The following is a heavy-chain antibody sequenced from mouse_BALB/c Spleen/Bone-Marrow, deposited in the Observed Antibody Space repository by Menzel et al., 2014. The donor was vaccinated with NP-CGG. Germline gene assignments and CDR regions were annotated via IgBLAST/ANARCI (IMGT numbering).Heavy chain of an antibody. CDR1: GYTFTSYW. V-gene: IGHV1-87*01. CDR2: IYPGDGDT. J-gene: IGHJ2*01. Sequence: QVQLKHSGAELARPGASVKLSCKASGYTFTSYWMQWVKQRPGQGLEWIGAIYPGDGDTRYTQKFKGKATLTADKSSSTAYMQLSSLASEDSAVYYCARRGTAYFDYWGQGTTLTVSS. D-gene: IGHD1-2*01. CDR3: ARRGTAYFDY.